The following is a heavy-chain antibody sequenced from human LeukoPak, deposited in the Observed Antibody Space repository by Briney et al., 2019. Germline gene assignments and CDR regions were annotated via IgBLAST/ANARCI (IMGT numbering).Heavy chain of an antibody. J-gene: IGHJ4*02. CDR2: ITNSGSPT. Sequence: GGSLRLSCAASGFSFSSYAMSWVRQAPGKGLEWVSTITNSGSPTFYADSVRGRFTISRDNLRDNVYLQMNILRAEDAAIYDCXKDWLRYSSGELFDYWGQGTLVTVSS. CDR3: XKDWLRYSSGELFDY. CDR1: GFSFSSYA. V-gene: IGHV3-23*01. D-gene: IGHD6-19*01.